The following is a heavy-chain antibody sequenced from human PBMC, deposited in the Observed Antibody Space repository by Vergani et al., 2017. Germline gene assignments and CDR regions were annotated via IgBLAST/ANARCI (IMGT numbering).Heavy chain of an antibody. J-gene: IGHJ6*02. Sequence: QVQLQESGPGLVKPSETLTLTCDVSDSSIMTNPYWGWFRQSPGKGLEWIGCIHHSGDTHYNSSLKSRVSISIVSSSKFSLSLTSVTAADTASYYCAGHRGSGGFFPSSYFYGMDVWGHGTTVTVSS. D-gene: IGHD3-10*01. V-gene: IGHV4-38-2*01. CDR1: DSSIMTNPY. CDR3: AGHRGSGGFFPSSYFYGMDV. CDR2: IHHSGDT.